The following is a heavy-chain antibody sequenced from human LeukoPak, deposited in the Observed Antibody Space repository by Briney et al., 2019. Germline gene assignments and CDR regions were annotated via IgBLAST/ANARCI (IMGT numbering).Heavy chain of an antibody. CDR1: GYSISSAYY. CDR2: IFHSGTT. CDR3: ARDTWKDYYYYYMDI. V-gene: IGHV4-38-2*02. J-gene: IGHJ6*03. Sequence: SETLSLTCTVSGYSISSAYYWGWIRQPPGKGLEWIGSIFHSGTTYYTPSLRGRVTILLDTSKNQFSLKLSSVTAADTAVYYCARDTWKDYYYYYMDIWGKGTTVTVSS. D-gene: IGHD1-1*01.